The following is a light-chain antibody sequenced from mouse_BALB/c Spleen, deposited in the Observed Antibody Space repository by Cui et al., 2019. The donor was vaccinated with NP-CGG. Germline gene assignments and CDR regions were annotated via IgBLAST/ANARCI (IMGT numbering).Light chain of an antibody. J-gene: IGLJ1*01. Sequence: VVPRESALTTSPGETVTLTCRSSTGAVTTSNYANWVQEKPDHLFTGLIGGTNNRAPGVPARFSGSLIGDKAALTITGAQTEDEAIYFCALWYSNHWVFGGGTKLTVL. CDR2: GTN. CDR3: ALWYSNHWV. CDR1: TGAVTTSNY. V-gene: IGLV1*01.